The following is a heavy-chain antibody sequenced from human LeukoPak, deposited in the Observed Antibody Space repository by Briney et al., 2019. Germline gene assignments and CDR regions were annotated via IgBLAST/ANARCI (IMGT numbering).Heavy chain of an antibody. Sequence: SGTLFLTCTVSDGSISSYYWSWIRQPAGKGLEWIGRMYTSGSTNYNPSLKSRVTMSVDTSKNQFSLKLSSVTAADTAVYYCARDRAYSDYKGTTYYFDYWGQGTLVTVSS. J-gene: IGHJ4*02. V-gene: IGHV4-4*07. D-gene: IGHD3-10*01. CDR3: ARDRAYSDYKGTTYYFDY. CDR2: MYTSGST. CDR1: DGSISSYY.